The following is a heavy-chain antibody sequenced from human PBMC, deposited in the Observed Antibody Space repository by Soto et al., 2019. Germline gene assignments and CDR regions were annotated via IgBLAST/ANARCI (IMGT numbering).Heavy chain of an antibody. CDR3: AAVQQQVVLPWFDL. CDR1: GFTFTSSA. J-gene: IGHJ5*02. CDR2: HVVGSGNT. V-gene: IGHV1-58*02. D-gene: IGHD6-13*01. Sequence: SVKVSCKASGFTFTSSAMPWARQARGQRREWIGWHVVGSGNTNYAQKFQERVTINRDMSTSTAYMELSSLRSEVSSVYYCAAVQQQVVLPWFDLWGQGTLVTVSS.